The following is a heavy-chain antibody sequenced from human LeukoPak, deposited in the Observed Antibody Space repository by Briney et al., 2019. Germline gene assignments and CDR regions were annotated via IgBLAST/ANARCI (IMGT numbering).Heavy chain of an antibody. D-gene: IGHD2-15*01. CDR3: ARPHCSGGSCYWGVGAFDI. Sequence: GASVKVSCKASGYTFTGYYMHWVRQAPGRELEWMGWINPNSGGTNYAQKFQGRVTMTRDTSISTAYMELSRLRSDDTAVYYCARPHCSGGSCYWGVGAFDIWGQGTMVTVSS. V-gene: IGHV1-2*02. CDR2: INPNSGGT. CDR1: GYTFTGYY. J-gene: IGHJ3*02.